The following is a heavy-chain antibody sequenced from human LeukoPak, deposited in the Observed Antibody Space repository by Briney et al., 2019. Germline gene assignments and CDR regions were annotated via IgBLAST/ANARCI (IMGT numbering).Heavy chain of an antibody. CDR3: ARYIVSYPHDAFDI. V-gene: IGHV4-59*01. J-gene: IGHJ3*02. CDR2: IYYSGST. CDR1: RGSISGYS. Sequence: SETLSLTCTVSRGSISGYSWSWIRQSPGGGLEWIGYIYYSGSTSYNPSLKSRVTISVDTSKKQFSLKLSSVTAADTAFYYCARYIVSYPHDAFDIWGQGTMVTVSS. D-gene: IGHD1-26*01.